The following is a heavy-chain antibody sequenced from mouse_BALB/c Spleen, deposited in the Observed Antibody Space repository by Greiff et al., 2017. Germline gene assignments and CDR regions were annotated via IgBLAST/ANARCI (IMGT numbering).Heavy chain of an antibody. CDR2: IWAGGST. Sequence: QVTLKESGPGLVAPSQSLSITCTVSGFSLTSYGVHWVRQPPGKGLEWLGVIWAGGSTNYNSALMSRLSISKDNSKSQVFLKMNSLQTDDTAMYYCARGSSSYGYYAMDYWGQGTSVTVSS. D-gene: IGHD1-1*01. V-gene: IGHV2-9*02. CDR3: ARGSSSYGYYAMDY. J-gene: IGHJ4*01. CDR1: GFSLTSYG.